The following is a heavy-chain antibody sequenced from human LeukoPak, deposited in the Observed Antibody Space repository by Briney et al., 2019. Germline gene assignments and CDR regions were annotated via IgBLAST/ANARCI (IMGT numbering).Heavy chain of an antibody. CDR3: AREEGATDY. V-gene: IGHV3-7*01. D-gene: IGHD1-26*01. CDR1: GFTFSSYA. Sequence: GGSLRLSCAASGFTFSSYAMSWVRQAPGKGLEWVANIKQGGSEKYYVDSVKGRFTISRDNAKNTLYLQMNSLRAEDTAVYYCAREEGATDYWGQGTLVTVSS. J-gene: IGHJ4*02. CDR2: IKQGGSEK.